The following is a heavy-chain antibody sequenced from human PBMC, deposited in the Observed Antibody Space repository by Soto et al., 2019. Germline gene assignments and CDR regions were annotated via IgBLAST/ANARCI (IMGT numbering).Heavy chain of an antibody. V-gene: IGHV1-18*01. J-gene: IGHJ4*02. Sequence: QVQLVQSGADVKKPGASVKVSCKASGYTFTNYGISWVRQAPGQGLEWMAWISAYNGNTNYAQKLQGRLTMTTDTSTSTAYMEPRSLGSDDTAVYYCSRDYYDFWSGYHVPPPIDYWGQGTLVTVSS. CDR1: GYTFTNYG. CDR2: ISAYNGNT. D-gene: IGHD3-3*01. CDR3: SRDYYDFWSGYHVPPPIDY.